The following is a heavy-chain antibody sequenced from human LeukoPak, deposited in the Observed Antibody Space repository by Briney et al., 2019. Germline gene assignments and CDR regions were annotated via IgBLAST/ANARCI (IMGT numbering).Heavy chain of an antibody. CDR3: ARLRFGESPDDY. D-gene: IGHD3-10*01. Sequence: ASVKVSCKASGYTFTIYYMHWVRQAPGQGLEWLGIINPRGGSTSYAQKFQGRVTMTRDTSTSTVYMELSSLRSEDTAVYYCARLRFGESPDDYWGQGTLVTVSS. CDR1: GYTFTIYY. CDR2: INPRGGST. J-gene: IGHJ4*02. V-gene: IGHV1-46*01.